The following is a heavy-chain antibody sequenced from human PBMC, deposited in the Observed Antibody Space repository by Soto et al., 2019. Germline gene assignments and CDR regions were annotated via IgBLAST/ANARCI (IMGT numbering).Heavy chain of an antibody. CDR3: ARQIVSGMAAPDY. CDR1: GVSISSGGYS. D-gene: IGHD1-26*01. CDR2: IYHSGST. V-gene: IGHV4-30-2*01. J-gene: IGHJ4*02. Sequence: SETLSLTCAVSGVSISSGGYSWSWIRQPPGKGLEWIGYIYHSGSTYYNPSLKSRVTISVDRSKNQFSLKLSSVTAADTAVYYCARQIVSGMAAPDYWGQGTLVTVSS.